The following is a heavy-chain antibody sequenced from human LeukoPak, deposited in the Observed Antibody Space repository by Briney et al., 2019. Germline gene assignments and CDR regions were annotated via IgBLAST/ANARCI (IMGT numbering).Heavy chain of an antibody. V-gene: IGHV1-46*01. Sequence: ASVKVSCKASGYTLTSYYIHWVRQAPGQGLDWMGIINPGAGSTSYAQKFQGSVTMTRDTSTSTVYMELSSLRSEDTAVYYCAGGDYGDYISRYWGQGTLVTVSS. CDR1: GYTLTSYY. CDR3: AGGDYGDYISRY. J-gene: IGHJ4*02. CDR2: INPGAGST. D-gene: IGHD4-17*01.